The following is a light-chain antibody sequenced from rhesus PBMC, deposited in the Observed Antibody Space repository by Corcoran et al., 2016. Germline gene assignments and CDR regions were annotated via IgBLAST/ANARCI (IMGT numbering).Light chain of an antibody. CDR2: DVT. CDR1: SSDVGAYNY. Sequence: QSAPPQPPSMSGSPGQSVAISCTGSSSDVGAYNYVSWYQQHPGKVPTLMIYDVTKRPSGVSDRFFGSKSGNTASLTISGLRAEDEADYYCCSFTTISTYICGAGTRLTVL. CDR3: CSFTTISTYI. J-gene: IGLJ1*01. V-gene: IGLV2S7*01.